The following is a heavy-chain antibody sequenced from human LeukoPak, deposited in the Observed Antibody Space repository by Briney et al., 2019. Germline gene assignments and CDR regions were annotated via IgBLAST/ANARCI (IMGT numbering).Heavy chain of an antibody. CDR2: ISPSGST. J-gene: IGHJ4*02. CDR1: GGSINGGNYY. CDR3: ARVSDQEGVDY. D-gene: IGHD2-2*01. V-gene: IGHV4-61*02. Sequence: SETLSLTCTVSGGSINGGNYYWTWLRQPAGKGLEWIGRISPSGSTNHNPSLTSRVTISVDTSKNQFSLKLNFVTAADTAVYYCARVSDQEGVDYWGQGTLVTVSS.